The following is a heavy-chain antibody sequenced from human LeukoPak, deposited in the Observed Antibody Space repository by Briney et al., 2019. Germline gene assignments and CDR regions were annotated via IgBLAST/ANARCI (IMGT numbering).Heavy chain of an antibody. D-gene: IGHD3-10*01. J-gene: IGHJ4*02. Sequence: PGGSLRLSCAASGFTFSSYWMSWVRQAPGKGLEWVANIKQDGSEKYYVDSVKGRFAISRDNAKNSLYLQMNSLRAEDTAVYYCARVAYYYGPGSYNFDYWGQGTLVTVSS. V-gene: IGHV3-7*04. CDR3: ARVAYYYGPGSYNFDY. CDR2: IKQDGSEK. CDR1: GFTFSSYW.